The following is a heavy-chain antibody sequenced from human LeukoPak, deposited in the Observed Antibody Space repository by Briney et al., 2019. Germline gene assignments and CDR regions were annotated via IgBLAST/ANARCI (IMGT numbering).Heavy chain of an antibody. D-gene: IGHD2-2*01. Sequence: GGSLRLSCAASGFTFSSYSMNWVRQAPGKGLEWVSSISSSSSYIYYAGSVKGRFTISRDNAKNSLYLQMNSLRAEDTAVYYCASSISVVPAAMNPSDYYFGYWGQGTLVTVSS. J-gene: IGHJ4*02. CDR2: ISSSSSYI. CDR1: GFTFSSYS. V-gene: IGHV3-21*01. CDR3: ASSISVVPAAMNPSDYYFGY.